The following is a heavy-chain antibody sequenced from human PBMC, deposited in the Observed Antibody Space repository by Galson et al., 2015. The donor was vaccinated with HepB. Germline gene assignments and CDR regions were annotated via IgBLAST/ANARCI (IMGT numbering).Heavy chain of an antibody. Sequence: SLRLSCAASGFTFSSYAMNWVRQAPGKGLEWVSAISGIGGSTYYADSAKGRFTISRDNSKNTLYLQMNSLRAEDTAVYYCAKVDCSSASCYNGWFDPWGQGTLVTVSS. V-gene: IGHV3-23*01. D-gene: IGHD2-2*02. J-gene: IGHJ5*02. CDR2: ISGIGGST. CDR1: GFTFSSYA. CDR3: AKVDCSSASCYNGWFDP.